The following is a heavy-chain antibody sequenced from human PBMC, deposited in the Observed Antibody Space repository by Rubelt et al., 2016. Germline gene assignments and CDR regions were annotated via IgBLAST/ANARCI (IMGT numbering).Heavy chain of an antibody. V-gene: IGHV1-18*01. D-gene: IGHD1-1*01. CDR3: ARGVGTAFDP. J-gene: IGHJ5*02. CDR2: ISAYNGNT. Sequence: APGQGLEWMGWISAYNGNTNYAQKLQGRVTMTRDTSISTAYMELSRLRSDDTAVYYCARGVGTAFDPWGQGTLVTVSS.